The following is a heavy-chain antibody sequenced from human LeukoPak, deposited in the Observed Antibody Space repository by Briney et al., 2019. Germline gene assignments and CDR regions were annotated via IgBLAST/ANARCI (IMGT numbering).Heavy chain of an antibody. Sequence: GESLKISCKGSGYSFTSYWIGWVRQMPGKGLEWMGIIYPGDSDTRYSPSFQGQVTISADKSISTAYLQWSSLKASDTAMYYCARQCEYYGHYSPYDASDIWGQGTMVTVSS. CDR2: IYPGDSDT. CDR1: GYSFTSYW. V-gene: IGHV5-51*01. J-gene: IGHJ3*02. CDR3: ARQCEYYGHYSPYDASDI. D-gene: IGHD4-17*01.